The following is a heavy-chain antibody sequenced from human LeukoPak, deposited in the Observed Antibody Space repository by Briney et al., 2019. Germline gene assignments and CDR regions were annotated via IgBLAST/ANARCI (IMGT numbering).Heavy chain of an antibody. D-gene: IGHD3-10*01. CDR2: ISAYNGYT. CDR1: GYSFTNYD. CDR3: ARVGINRLMWSGEKNYYYYMDV. V-gene: IGHV1-18*01. J-gene: IGHJ6*03. Sequence: ASVKVSCKASGYSFTNYDINWVRQAPGQGLEWMGWISAYNGYTDFAQKLQGRVTMTTDTSTSTASMELRSLRSDDTAVYYCARVGINRLMWSGEKNYYYYMDVWGKGTTVTISS.